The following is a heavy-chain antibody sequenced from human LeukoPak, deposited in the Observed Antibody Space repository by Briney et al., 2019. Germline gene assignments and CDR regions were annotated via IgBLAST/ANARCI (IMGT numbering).Heavy chain of an antibody. V-gene: IGHV3-66*01. CDR1: GFSVSNNY. Sequence: GGSLRLSCAASGFSVSNNYMSWVRQAPGKGLEWVSVIYSGGSTFYADSVKGRFTISRDNSKNTLYLQMNSLRAEDTAVYYCASGSYSPEYFQHWGQGTLVTVSS. J-gene: IGHJ1*01. CDR3: ASGSYSPEYFQH. CDR2: IYSGGST. D-gene: IGHD1-26*01.